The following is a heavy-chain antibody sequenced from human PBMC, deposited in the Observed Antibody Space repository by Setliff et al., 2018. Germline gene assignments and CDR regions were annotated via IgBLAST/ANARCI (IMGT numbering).Heavy chain of an antibody. CDR2: IRNDGSAT. CDR3: VKEGIAATGTAFDI. D-gene: IGHD6-13*01. V-gene: IGHV3-74*01. Sequence: GGSLRLSCATSGFTFSNHWMHWLRQAPGEGLVWVSRIRNDGSATKYADSVKGRFTISRDNSKNTLYLQLNSLRPEDTAVYYCVKEGIAATGTAFDIWGQGTMVTVSS. CDR1: GFTFSNHW. J-gene: IGHJ3*02.